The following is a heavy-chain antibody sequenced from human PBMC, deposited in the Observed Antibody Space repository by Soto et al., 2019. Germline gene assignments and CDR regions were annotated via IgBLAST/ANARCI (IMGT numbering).Heavy chain of an antibody. CDR2: IYSGGTT. CDR3: ARGLGSYYGGVDY. J-gene: IGHJ4*02. V-gene: IGHV3-53*01. CDR1: GFTVSSNY. D-gene: IGHD1-26*01. Sequence: EFGGGLIQPGGSLRLSCAASGFTVSSNYMSWVRQAPGKGLEWVSVIYSGGTTYYAASVKGRFTISRDNSKNTLYLQMNSLRAEDTAVYYCARGLGSYYGGVDYWGQGTLVTVSS.